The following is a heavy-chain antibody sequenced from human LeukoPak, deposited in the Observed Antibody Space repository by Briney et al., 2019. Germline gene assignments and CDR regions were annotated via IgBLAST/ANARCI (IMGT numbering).Heavy chain of an antibody. D-gene: IGHD3-10*01. Sequence: QPGRSLRLSCAASGFTFSSYAMHWVRQAPGKGLEWVAVISYDGSNKYYADSVKGRFTISRDNSKNTLYLQMNSLRAEDTAVYYCARGGGYYLNYWGQGTLVTVSS. CDR2: ISYDGSNK. J-gene: IGHJ4*02. V-gene: IGHV3-30-3*01. CDR3: ARGGGYYLNY. CDR1: GFTFSSYA.